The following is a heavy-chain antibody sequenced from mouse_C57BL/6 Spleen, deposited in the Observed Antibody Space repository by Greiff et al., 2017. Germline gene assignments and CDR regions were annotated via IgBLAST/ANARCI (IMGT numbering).Heavy chain of an antibody. CDR1: GYTFTDYY. D-gene: IGHD2-4*01. CDR3: ARHYDPAWFAY. V-gene: IGHV1-26*01. Sequence: EVQLQQSGPELVKPGASVKISCKASGYTFTDYYMNWVKQSHGKSLEWIGDINPNNGGTSYNQKFKGKATLTVDKSSSTAYMELRSLTSEDSAVYYCARHYDPAWFAYWGQGTLVTVSA. CDR2: INPNNGGT. J-gene: IGHJ3*01.